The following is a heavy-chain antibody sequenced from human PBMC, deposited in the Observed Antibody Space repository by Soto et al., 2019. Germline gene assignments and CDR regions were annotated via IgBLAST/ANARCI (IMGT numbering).Heavy chain of an antibody. CDR1: GGTFSSYT. J-gene: IGHJ2*01. D-gene: IGHD4-4*01. CDR3: AREAPSSVTTGSYWYFDL. V-gene: IGHV1-69*04. CDR2: IIPILGIA. Sequence: GASVKVSCKASGGTFSSYTISWVRQAPGQGLEWMGRIIPILGIANYAQKFQGRVTITADKSTSTAYMELSSLRSEDTAVYYCAREAPSSVTTGSYWYFDLWGRGTLVTVSS.